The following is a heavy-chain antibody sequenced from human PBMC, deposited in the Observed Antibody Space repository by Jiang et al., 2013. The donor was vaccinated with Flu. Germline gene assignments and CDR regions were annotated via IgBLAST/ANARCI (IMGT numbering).Heavy chain of an antibody. Sequence: VQLLESGGGLVQPGGSLRLSCVASGFTFSTYAMTWVRQAPGKGLEWVSAIGGSGRSANYTDSVKGRFTISRDNSKNTLYLQMNSLRAEDTAVYFCVKFRGMTRHTYYMDVWGK. CDR1: GFTFSTYA. CDR2: IGGSGRSA. V-gene: IGHV3-23*01. CDR3: VKFRGMTRHTYYMDV. J-gene: IGHJ6*03.